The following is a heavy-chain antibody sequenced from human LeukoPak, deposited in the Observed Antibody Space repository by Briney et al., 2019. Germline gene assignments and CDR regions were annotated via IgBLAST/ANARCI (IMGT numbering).Heavy chain of an antibody. D-gene: IGHD3-10*01. Sequence: SETLSLTCTVSGGAITSDYWSWLRQPPRQGLEWIGYIYYSGSTNYNPSLKSRVTISVDTSENQFSLKLASVTAADTAVYYCARGGRGRNWFDPWGQGTLVTVSS. J-gene: IGHJ5*02. CDR2: IYYSGST. CDR3: ARGGRGRNWFDP. CDR1: GGAITSDY. V-gene: IGHV4-59*01.